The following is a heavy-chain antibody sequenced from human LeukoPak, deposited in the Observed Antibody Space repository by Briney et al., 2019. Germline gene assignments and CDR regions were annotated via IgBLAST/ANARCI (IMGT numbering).Heavy chain of an antibody. Sequence: SVKVSCKASGGTFSSYAISWVRQAPGQGLEWMGRIIPNLGIANYAQKFQGRVTITADKSTSAAYMELSSLRSEDTAVYYCARTIFGVVGYNWFDPWGQGTLVTVSS. D-gene: IGHD3-3*01. CDR2: IIPNLGIA. V-gene: IGHV1-69*04. CDR1: GGTFSSYA. J-gene: IGHJ5*02. CDR3: ARTIFGVVGYNWFDP.